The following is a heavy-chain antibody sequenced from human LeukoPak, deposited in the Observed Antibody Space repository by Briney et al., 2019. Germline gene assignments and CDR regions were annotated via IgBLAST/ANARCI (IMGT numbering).Heavy chain of an antibody. CDR1: GFTFSNHG. D-gene: IGHD6-19*01. J-gene: IGHJ5*02. V-gene: IGHV3-23*01. CDR2: ISPSGDIT. Sequence: GGSLRLSCAASGFTFSNHGMNWVRQAPGKGLEWVSGISPSGDITYYADSVKGRFTISRDNSKNTLYLEVISLTAEDTAVYYCARSLRGLWWLVLGFDPWGQGTLVTVSS. CDR3: ARSLRGLWWLVLGFDP.